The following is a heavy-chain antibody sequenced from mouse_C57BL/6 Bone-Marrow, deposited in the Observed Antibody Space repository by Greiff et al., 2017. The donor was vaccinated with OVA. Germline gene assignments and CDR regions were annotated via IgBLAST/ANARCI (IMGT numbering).Heavy chain of an antibody. D-gene: IGHD3-3*01. Sequence: QVQLKQSGAELARPGASVKLSCKASGYTFTSYDINWVKQRPGQGLEWIGWIYPRDGSTKYNEKFKGKATLTVDTSSSTAYMELHSLTSEDSAVYFCARWGLEYWGQGTLVTVSA. CDR3: ARWGLEY. CDR1: GYTFTSYD. J-gene: IGHJ3*01. V-gene: IGHV1-85*01. CDR2: IYPRDGST.